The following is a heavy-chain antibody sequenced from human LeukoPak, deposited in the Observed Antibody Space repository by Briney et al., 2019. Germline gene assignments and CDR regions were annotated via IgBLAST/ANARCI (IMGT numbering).Heavy chain of an antibody. V-gene: IGHV4-59*01. CDR3: ARIPLTGANAFDI. Sequence: PSETLSLTCTVSGSSISTYYCSWIRQPPGKGLEWIGYMYYSGITKYNPSLKSRASISVDTSKNQFSLKLNSVTAAATAFYYCARIPLTGANAFDIWGQGTLVTVSA. D-gene: IGHD7-27*01. CDR1: GSSISTYY. J-gene: IGHJ3*02. CDR2: MYYSGIT.